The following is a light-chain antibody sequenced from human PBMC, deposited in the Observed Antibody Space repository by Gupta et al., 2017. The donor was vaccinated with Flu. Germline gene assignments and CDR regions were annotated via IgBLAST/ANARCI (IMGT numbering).Light chain of an antibody. J-gene: IGKJ4*01. CDR2: KAS. CDR3: QNYNYH. CDR1: QNIEDW. Sequence: DFQMTQSPSTLSASVGDRVTITCRASQNIEDWLAWYQQKPGKAPQLLIYKASKLEGAVPSRFGGSGFGTEFTPTISSLQPDDSAIYYCQNYNYHFGGGTKVEIK. V-gene: IGKV1-5*03.